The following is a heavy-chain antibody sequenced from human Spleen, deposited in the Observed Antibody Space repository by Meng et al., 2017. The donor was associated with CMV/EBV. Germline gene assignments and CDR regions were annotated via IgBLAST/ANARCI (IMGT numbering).Heavy chain of an antibody. CDR1: GYTFTGYY. D-gene: IGHD3-3*01. J-gene: IGHJ4*02. CDR3: ARAHQPYYNFWSGSDY. Sequence: ASVKVSCKASGYTFTGYYMHWVRQAPGQGLEWMGWINPNSGGTNYAQKFQGRVTMTRDTSISTAYMELSRLRSDDTAVYYCARAHQPYYNFWSGSDYWGQGSLVTVSS. CDR2: INPNSGGT. V-gene: IGHV1-2*02.